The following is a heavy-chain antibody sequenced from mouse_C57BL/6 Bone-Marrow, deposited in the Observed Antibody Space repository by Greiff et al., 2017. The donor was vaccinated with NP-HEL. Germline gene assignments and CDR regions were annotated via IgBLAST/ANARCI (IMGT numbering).Heavy chain of an antibody. D-gene: IGHD2-1*01. CDR2: IYYSGTI. V-gene: IGHV3-5*01. CDR3: AREVYYGNHWYFDV. Sequence: EVKLVESGPGLVKPSQTVFLTCTVTGISITTGNYRWSWIRQFPGNKLEWIGYIYYSGTITYNPSLTSRTTITRDTPKNQFFLEMNSLTAEDTATYYCAREVYYGNHWYFDVWGTGTTVTVSS. CDR1: GISITTGNYR. J-gene: IGHJ1*03.